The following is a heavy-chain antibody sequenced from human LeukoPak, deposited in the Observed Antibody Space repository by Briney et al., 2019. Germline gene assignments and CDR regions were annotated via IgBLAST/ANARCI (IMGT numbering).Heavy chain of an antibody. D-gene: IGHD3-10*01. V-gene: IGHV3-15*01. Sequence: GGSLRLSCAASGFTFNKAWMSWVRLAPGKGLEWVGRIKNKGDGGTTDYAAPVKGRFTVSRDDSKSTLYLQMNSLKTENTAVYYCTTSGTPFEYWGQGTLVTVSS. CDR1: GFTFNKAW. CDR3: TTSGTPFEY. J-gene: IGHJ4*02. CDR2: IKNKGDGGTT.